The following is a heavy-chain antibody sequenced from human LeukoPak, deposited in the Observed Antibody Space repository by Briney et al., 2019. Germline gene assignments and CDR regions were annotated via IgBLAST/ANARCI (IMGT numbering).Heavy chain of an antibody. D-gene: IGHD1-26*01. J-gene: IGHJ3*02. CDR2: VYNDVST. CDR1: GGSISNYY. CDR3: ARPTHSGTSYDAFVI. V-gene: IGHV4-59*08. Sequence: PSETLSLTCTVSGGSISNYYWTWIRQPPGKGLEWIGNVYNDVSTNYSPSLKSRVTISVDTSKNQFSLKLSFVTAADTAVYYCARPTHSGTSYDAFVIWGQGTMVTVSS.